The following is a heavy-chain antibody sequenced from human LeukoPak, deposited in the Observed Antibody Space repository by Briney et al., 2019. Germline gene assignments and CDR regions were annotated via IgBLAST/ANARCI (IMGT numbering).Heavy chain of an antibody. CDR2: INPNSGAT. CDR1: GYSFTGHY. Sequence: ASVNVSCKATGYSFTGHYMHWVRQAPGQGLEWMGWINPNSGATSYARKFQGRATMTRDTSINTAFMQLSRLISEDTAVYFCARIQQLRSGLDFWGQGTLVTVSS. V-gene: IGHV1-2*02. D-gene: IGHD3-3*01. J-gene: IGHJ4*02. CDR3: ARIQQLRSGLDF.